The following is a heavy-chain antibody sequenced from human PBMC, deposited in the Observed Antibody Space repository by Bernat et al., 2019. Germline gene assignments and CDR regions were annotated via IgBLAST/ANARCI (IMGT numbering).Heavy chain of an antibody. V-gene: IGHV3-7*01. CDR3: ARDVGRWSAEEDAFDI. CDR2: IKQDGSEK. J-gene: IGHJ3*02. Sequence: EVQLVESGGGLVQPGGSRRLSCAASGFTFSSYWMSWVRQAPGKGLEWVANIKQDGSEKYYVDSVKGRFTISRDNAKNSLYLQMNSLRAEDTAVYYCARDVGRWSAEEDAFDIWGQGTMVTVSS. CDR1: GFTFSSYW. D-gene: IGHD3-3*01.